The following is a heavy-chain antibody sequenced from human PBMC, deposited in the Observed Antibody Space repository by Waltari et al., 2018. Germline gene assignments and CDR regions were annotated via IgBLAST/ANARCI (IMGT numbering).Heavy chain of an antibody. D-gene: IGHD3-3*01. CDR1: GGSISSYY. J-gene: IGHJ4*02. CDR2: IYYSGST. CDR3: ARDSGSRWVFGVVSPDWYFDY. V-gene: IGHV4-59*01. Sequence: QVQLQESGPGLVKPSETLSLTCTVSGGSISSYYWSWIRQPPGKGLEWIGYIYYSGSTNYNPSLKSRVTISVDTSKNQFSLKLSSVTAADTAVYYCARDSGSRWVFGVVSPDWYFDYWGQGTLVTVSS.